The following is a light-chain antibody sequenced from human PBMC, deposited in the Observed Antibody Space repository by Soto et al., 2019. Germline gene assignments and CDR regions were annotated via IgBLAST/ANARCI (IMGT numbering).Light chain of an antibody. J-gene: IGLJ2*01. CDR1: SSNIGAGYD. Sequence: QSVLTQPPSVSGAPGQRVALSCTGTSSNIGAGYDVHWYQHLPGTAPKLLIFGNINRPAGVPDRFSGSKSGTAASLAISGLQDAEAGYYYWQSYDTVGSGSIFGGGTKLTVL. V-gene: IGLV1-40*01. CDR2: GNI. CDR3: QSYDTVGSGSI.